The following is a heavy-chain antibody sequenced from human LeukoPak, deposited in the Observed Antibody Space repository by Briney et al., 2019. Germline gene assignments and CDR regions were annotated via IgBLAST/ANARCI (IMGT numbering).Heavy chain of an antibody. CDR2: ISYSGST. CDR3: ARGVVAATFYYYMDV. Sequence: SETLSPTCTVSGGSIRTYYWSWIRQPPGKGLEWIGYISYSGSTNYNPSLKSRVTISVDTSKTQFSLKLSSVTAADTAVYYCARGVVAATFYYYMDVWGKGTTVTVSS. V-gene: IGHV4-59*01. D-gene: IGHD2-15*01. CDR1: GGSIRTYY. J-gene: IGHJ6*03.